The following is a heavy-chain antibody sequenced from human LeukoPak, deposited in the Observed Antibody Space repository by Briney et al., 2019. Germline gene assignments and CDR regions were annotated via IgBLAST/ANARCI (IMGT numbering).Heavy chain of an antibody. D-gene: IGHD2-21*01. CDR1: GFTFSSYE. CDR2: ISSSGSTI. Sequence: GGSLRLSCAASGFTFSSYEMNWVRQAPGKGLEWVSYISSSGSTIYYADSVKGRFTISRDNAKNSLYLQMNSLRAEDTAVYYCARDLAYCGGDCYYYMDVWGKGTTVTISS. CDR3: ARDLAYCGGDCYYYMDV. V-gene: IGHV3-48*03. J-gene: IGHJ6*03.